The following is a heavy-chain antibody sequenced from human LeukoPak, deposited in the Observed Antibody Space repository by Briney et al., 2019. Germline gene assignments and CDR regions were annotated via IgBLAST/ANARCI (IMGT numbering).Heavy chain of an antibody. CDR3: ARDPGYCTGGSCYRGAFDI. CDR2: ISTNNGNT. D-gene: IGHD2-15*01. J-gene: IGHJ3*02. V-gene: IGHV1-18*01. CDR1: GYTFTSYG. Sequence: ASVKVSCKASGYTFTSYGIIWVRQAPGQGLEWMGWISTNNGNTNYAQKLQGRVIMTTDTSTSTVYMDLRSLRSDDTAVYYCARDPGYCTGGSCYRGAFDIWGQGTMVTVSS.